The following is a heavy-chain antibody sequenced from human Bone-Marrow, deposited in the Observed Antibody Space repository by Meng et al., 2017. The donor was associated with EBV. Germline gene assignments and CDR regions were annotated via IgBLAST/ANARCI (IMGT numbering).Heavy chain of an antibody. J-gene: IGHJ4*02. CDR2: ILYDGSKK. D-gene: IGHD3-16*02. V-gene: IGHV3-33*08. CDR3: AKGNGVVDD. CDR1: GFTFKSVG. Sequence: QVQLLESGGGVVQPGRFLRLSCVGSGFTFKSVGLQWVRQAPGKGLEWLAFILYDGSKKYHADAVEGRFTISRDNSRNTMFLQMNSLRVEDTAVYYCAKGNGVVDDWGQGTLVTVSS.